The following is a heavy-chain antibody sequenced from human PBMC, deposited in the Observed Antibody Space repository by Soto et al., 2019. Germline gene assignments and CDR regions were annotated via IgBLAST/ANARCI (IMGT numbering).Heavy chain of an antibody. CDR2: INAGAGGT. V-gene: IGHV1-3*01. CDR3: ARERGNSGTYDY. J-gene: IGHJ4*02. CDR1: GYSFTRFA. Sequence: QVQFVQSGAEVKEPGASVRVSCKASGYSFTRFAIHWVRLAPGQGLEWMGWINAGAGGTKYSQSFQGRVTITRDTSATTAYIDLYSLTSEDTAMYFCARERGNSGTYDYWGQGTLVTVSS. D-gene: IGHD1-1*01.